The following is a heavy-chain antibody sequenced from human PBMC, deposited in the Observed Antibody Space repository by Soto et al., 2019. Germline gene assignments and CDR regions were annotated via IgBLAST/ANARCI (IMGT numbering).Heavy chain of an antibody. CDR3: ATLVSGEGVVGAILNWFDP. V-gene: IGHV1-24*01. Sequence: ASVKVSCKVSGYTLTELSMHWVRQAPGKGLEWMGGFDPEDGETIYSQKFQGRVTVTEDTSTDTVYMELSSLRSEDTAVYYCATLVSGEGVVGAILNWFDPWGQGTLVTVPQ. J-gene: IGHJ5*02. CDR1: GYTLTELS. D-gene: IGHD1-26*01. CDR2: FDPEDGET.